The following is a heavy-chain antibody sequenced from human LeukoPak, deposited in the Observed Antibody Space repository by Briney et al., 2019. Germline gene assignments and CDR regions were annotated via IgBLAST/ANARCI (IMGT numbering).Heavy chain of an antibody. J-gene: IGHJ4*02. CDR2: IYNSGTT. CDR1: GDSISSYY. Sequence: SETLSLTCSVSGDSISSYYWSWIRQPPGKGLEWIGYIYNSGTTNYNPSLKSRLTLSVDTTKNQFSLKLSSVTAADTAVYYCARGGCSSTACPPPGFDYWGQGTLVTVSS. D-gene: IGHD2-2*01. V-gene: IGHV4-59*01. CDR3: ARGGCSSTACPPPGFDY.